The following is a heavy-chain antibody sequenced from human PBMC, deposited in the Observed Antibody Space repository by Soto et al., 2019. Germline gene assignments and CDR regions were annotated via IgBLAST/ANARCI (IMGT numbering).Heavy chain of an antibody. CDR2: INWNGGST. J-gene: IGHJ6*03. CDR1: GFTFDDYG. CDR3: ARNRVPAAMFGYYYYYMDV. Sequence: EVQLVESGGGVVRPGGSLRLSCAASGFTFDDYGMSWVRQAPGKGLEWVSGINWNGGSTGYADSVKGRFTISRDNAKNSLYLQMNSLRAEDTALYHCARNRVPAAMFGYYYYYMDVWGKGTTVTVSS. D-gene: IGHD2-2*01. V-gene: IGHV3-20*01.